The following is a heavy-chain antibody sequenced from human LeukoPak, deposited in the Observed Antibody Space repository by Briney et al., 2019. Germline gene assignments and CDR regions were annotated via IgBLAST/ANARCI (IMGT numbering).Heavy chain of an antibody. CDR1: GGSISSYY. CDR2: IYYSGST. CDR3: ARDARGYSYIDY. J-gene: IGHJ4*02. V-gene: IGHV4-59*13. Sequence: KPSETLSLTCTVSGGSISSYYWSWIRRPPGKGLEWIAYIYYSGSTNYNPSLKSRVTISVDTSKNQFSLKLSSVTAADTAVYYCARDARGYSYIDYWGQGTLVTVSS. D-gene: IGHD5-18*01.